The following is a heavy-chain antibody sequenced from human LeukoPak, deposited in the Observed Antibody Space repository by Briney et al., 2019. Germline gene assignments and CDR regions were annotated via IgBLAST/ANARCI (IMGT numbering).Heavy chain of an antibody. V-gene: IGHV7-4-1*02. J-gene: IGHJ3*02. CDR1: GYTFTSYA. CDR2: INTNTGNP. D-gene: IGHD2-15*01. Sequence: ASVKVSCQASGYTFTSYAMNWVRQAPGQGLEWMGWINTNTGNPTYAQGFTGRFVFSLDTSVSTAYLQISSLKAEDTAVYYCAKDLDSAAFDIWGQGTMVTVSS. CDR3: AKDLDSAAFDI.